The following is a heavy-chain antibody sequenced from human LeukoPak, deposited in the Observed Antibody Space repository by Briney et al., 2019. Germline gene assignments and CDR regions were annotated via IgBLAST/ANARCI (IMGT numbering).Heavy chain of an antibody. CDR1: GFTFSSYG. Sequence: GGSLRLSCAASGFTFSSYGMSWVRQAPGRGLEWVSAISGSGVSTYYADSVKGRFTISRDNSKNTLFLQMNSLRAEDTAVYYCAKAGLSLYGGPHFWGQGTLVTVSS. CDR3: AKAGLSLYGGPHF. CDR2: ISGSGVST. D-gene: IGHD3-16*02. J-gene: IGHJ4*02. V-gene: IGHV3-23*01.